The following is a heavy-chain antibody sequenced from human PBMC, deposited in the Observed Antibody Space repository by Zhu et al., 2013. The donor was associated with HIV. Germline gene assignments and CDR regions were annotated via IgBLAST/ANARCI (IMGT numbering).Heavy chain of an antibody. V-gene: IGHV1-46*01. CDR2: IGPGGDST. J-gene: IGHJ4*02. D-gene: IGHD3-22*01. Sequence: MGLIGPGGDSTSYAQKFQGRVTVTRDTSTSIVYMEVSSLRSEDTAMYYCAREAPSTGYYDYWAQGTLVTVSS. CDR3: AREAPSTGYYDY.